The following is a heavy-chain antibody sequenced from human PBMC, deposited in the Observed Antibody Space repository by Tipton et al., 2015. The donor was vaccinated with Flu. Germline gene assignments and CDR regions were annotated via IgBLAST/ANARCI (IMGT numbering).Heavy chain of an antibody. J-gene: IGHJ5*02. CDR3: ARDQRLGSGSPPLDL. V-gene: IGHV3-48*03. D-gene: IGHD3-10*01. CDR1: GFALSSYE. CDR2: ISSGGVTT. Sequence: GSLRLSCTVSGFALSSYEMNWVRQAPGKGLEWISYISSGGVTTYYADSVKGRFTISRDNAKNSLYLQMEYLRAEDTAVYYCARDQRLGSGSPPLDLWGQGTLVTVSS.